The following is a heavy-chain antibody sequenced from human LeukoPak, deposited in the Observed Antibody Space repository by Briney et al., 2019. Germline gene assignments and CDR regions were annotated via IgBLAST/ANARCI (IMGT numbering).Heavy chain of an antibody. CDR3: AKDCSGGSCYDY. CDR2: ISYDGSNK. V-gene: IGHV3-30*18. Sequence: GGSLRLSCAASGFTFSSYGMHWVRQAPGKGLEWVAVISYDGSNKYYADSVKCRFTISRDNSKNPLYLQMNSLRAEDTAVYYCAKDCSGGSCYDYWGQGTLVTVSS. D-gene: IGHD2-15*01. J-gene: IGHJ4*02. CDR1: GFTFSSYG.